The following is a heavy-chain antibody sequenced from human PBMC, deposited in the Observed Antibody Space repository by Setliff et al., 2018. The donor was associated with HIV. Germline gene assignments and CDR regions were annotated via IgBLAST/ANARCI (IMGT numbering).Heavy chain of an antibody. CDR1: GYTFTSYD. V-gene: IGHV1-8*03. D-gene: IGHD2-21*01. CDR3: ARVLHCGGDCYTDAFDI. CDR2: MNPNSGNT. Sequence: ASVKVSCKASGYTFTSYDINWVRQATGQGLEWMGWMNPNSGNTGYAQKFQGRVTFTRDTSISTDYMELSRLRSDDTAVYYCARVLHCGGDCYTDAFDIWGQGTMVTVS. J-gene: IGHJ3*02.